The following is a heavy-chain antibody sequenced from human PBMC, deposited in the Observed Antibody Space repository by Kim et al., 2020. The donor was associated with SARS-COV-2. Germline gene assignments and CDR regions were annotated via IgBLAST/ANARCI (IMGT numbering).Heavy chain of an antibody. D-gene: IGHD6-13*01. V-gene: IGHV3-73*01. CDR2: IRSKANSYAT. J-gene: IGHJ3*02. Sequence: GGSLRLSCAASGFTFSDSAMYWVRQASGKGLEWVGRIRSKANSYATAYDVSVKGRFIISRDDSKNTAYLQMNSLKTEDTAIYYCTRVPPYSNSWWDAFDIWGQGTMVTGSS. CDR3: TRVPPYSNSWWDAFDI. CDR1: GFTFSDSA.